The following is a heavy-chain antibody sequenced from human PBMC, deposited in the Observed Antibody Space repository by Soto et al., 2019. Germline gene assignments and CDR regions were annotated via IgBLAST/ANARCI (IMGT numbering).Heavy chain of an antibody. Sequence: LSLTCTVSGGSISSSSYYWGWIRQPPGKGLEWIGRVYSSGSTNYNPSLKSRVSMSVDTSKNQVSLKLTSVTAADSAVYYCATIVGANDYWGQGTLVTVSS. CDR3: ATIVGANDY. D-gene: IGHD1-26*01. V-gene: IGHV4-39*07. J-gene: IGHJ4*02. CDR1: GGSISSSSYY. CDR2: VYSSGST.